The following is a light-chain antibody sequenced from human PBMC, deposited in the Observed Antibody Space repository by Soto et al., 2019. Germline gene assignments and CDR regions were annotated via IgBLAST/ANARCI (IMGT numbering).Light chain of an antibody. CDR3: QEYTTYSRT. Sequence: DIQMTQSPSTLSASVGDRVTNTCRASQSVSRWLAWYQQKPGKVPTVLIYDVSTLQSGVPSRFSGGGSGTEFTLTITSLQPDDFATYYCQEYTTYSRTFGQGTKVDIK. J-gene: IGKJ1*01. V-gene: IGKV1-5*01. CDR2: DVS. CDR1: QSVSRW.